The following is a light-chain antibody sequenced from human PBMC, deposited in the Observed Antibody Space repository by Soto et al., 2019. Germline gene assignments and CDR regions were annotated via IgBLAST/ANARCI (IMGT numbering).Light chain of an antibody. V-gene: IGKV1-9*01. CDR2: AAS. Sequence: DIQLPQAPSFLSASVGHRVTMTRRARQGFSTFLAWYQQNPGRAPNVLISAASTFLTGDTSRFSGSGSGTGFTLTISSLAPEDFATDYCQHLSTYPLTFGGGTKVEI. J-gene: IGKJ4*01. CDR1: QGFSTF. CDR3: QHLSTYPLT.